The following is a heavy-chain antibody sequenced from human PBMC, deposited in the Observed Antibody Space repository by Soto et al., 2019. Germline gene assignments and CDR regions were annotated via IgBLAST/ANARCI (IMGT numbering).Heavy chain of an antibody. J-gene: IGHJ4*02. Sequence: EVQLVESGGGLVKPGGSLRLSCAASGFTFSSYSMNWVRQAPGKGLEWGASISSSSSYIYYADSVKGRFTISRDNAKNSLYLQMNSLRAEDTAVYYCATNPRGSYRIDYWGQGTLVTVSS. CDR1: GFTFSSYS. CDR3: ATNPRGSYRIDY. CDR2: ISSSSSYI. V-gene: IGHV3-21*01. D-gene: IGHD1-26*01.